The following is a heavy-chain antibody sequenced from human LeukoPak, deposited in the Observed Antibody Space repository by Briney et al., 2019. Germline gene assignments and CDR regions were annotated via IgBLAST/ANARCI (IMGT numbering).Heavy chain of an antibody. CDR3: ARGIVVVPAAIFRPPNWFDP. Sequence: PSETLSLTCTVSGGSISSYYWSWIRQPPGKGLEWIGEINHSGSTNYNPSLKSRVTISVDTSKNQFSLKLSSVTAADTAVYYCARGIVVVPAAIFRPPNWFDPWGQGTLVTVSS. CDR1: GGSISSYY. J-gene: IGHJ5*02. D-gene: IGHD2-2*02. CDR2: INHSGST. V-gene: IGHV4-34*01.